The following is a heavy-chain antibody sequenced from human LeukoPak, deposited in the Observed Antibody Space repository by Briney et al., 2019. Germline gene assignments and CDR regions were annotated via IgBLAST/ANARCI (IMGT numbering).Heavy chain of an antibody. J-gene: IGHJ4*02. V-gene: IGHV3-30*18. D-gene: IGHD2-8*01. CDR2: ISYDGSNK. Sequence: HPGGSLRLSCAASGFTFSSYGMHWVRQAPGKGLEWVAVISYDGSNKYYADSVKGRFTISRDNSKNTQYLQMNSLRAEDTAVYYCAKAGYCTNGVCSPFDYWGQGTLVTVSS. CDR1: GFTFSSYG. CDR3: AKAGYCTNGVCSPFDY.